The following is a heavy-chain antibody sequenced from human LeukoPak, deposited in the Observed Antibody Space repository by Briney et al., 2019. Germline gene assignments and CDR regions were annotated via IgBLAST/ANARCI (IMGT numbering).Heavy chain of an antibody. CDR3: AKDLEWEPLAFDI. J-gene: IGHJ3*02. CDR2: ISGSGGST. D-gene: IGHD1-26*01. Sequence: GGSERLSCATSTFSFSTYSMNWVRQAPGKGLEWVSAISGSGGSTYYADSVKGRFTISRDNSKNTLYLQMNSLRAEDTAVYYCAKDLEWEPLAFDIWGQGTRVTVFS. V-gene: IGHV3-23*01. CDR1: TFSFSTYS.